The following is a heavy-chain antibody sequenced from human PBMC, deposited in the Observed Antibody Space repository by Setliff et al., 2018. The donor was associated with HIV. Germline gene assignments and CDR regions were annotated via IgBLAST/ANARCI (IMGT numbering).Heavy chain of an antibody. V-gene: IGHV1-18*04. D-gene: IGHD2-2*01. Sequence: ASVKVSCKASGYTFTSYYIHWVRQAPGQGLEWMGWISAYNGNTNYAQKLQGRVTMTTDTSTSTAYMELRSLRSDDTAVYYCAREAIFYDAFDIWGQGTMVTVSS. CDR1: GYTFTSYY. J-gene: IGHJ3*02. CDR3: AREAIFYDAFDI. CDR2: ISAYNGNT.